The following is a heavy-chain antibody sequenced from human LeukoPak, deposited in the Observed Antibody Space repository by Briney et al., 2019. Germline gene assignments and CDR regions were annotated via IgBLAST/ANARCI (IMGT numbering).Heavy chain of an antibody. D-gene: IGHD6-19*01. CDR2: IHHSGST. Sequence: SETLSLTCAVSGDSVTSGGYFWTWIRQPPGKGLEWIGSIHHSGSTYYNPSLKSRVTISVDTSRNQFSLRLSSVTAADTAVYFCARRGIALTGSWNWYFDLWGRGTLVTVSS. CDR3: ARRGIALTGSWNWYFDL. J-gene: IGHJ2*01. CDR1: GDSVTSGGYF. V-gene: IGHV4-39*01.